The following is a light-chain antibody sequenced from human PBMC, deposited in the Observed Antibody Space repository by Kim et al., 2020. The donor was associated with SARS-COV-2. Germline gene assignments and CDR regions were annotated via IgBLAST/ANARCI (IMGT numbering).Light chain of an antibody. CDR3: QQYADAPLT. CDR1: QSGGKNY. V-gene: IGKV3-20*01. CDR2: DAS. J-gene: IGKJ4*01. Sequence: AGEGATRACRASQSGGKNYLAWYQQKPGQAPRLLIYDASNRATGIPDRFSGSGSGTDFTLTIRRLEPEDFGVYYCQQYADAPLTFGGGTKVDIK.